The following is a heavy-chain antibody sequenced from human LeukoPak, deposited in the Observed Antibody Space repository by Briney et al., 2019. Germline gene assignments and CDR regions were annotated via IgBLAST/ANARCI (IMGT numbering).Heavy chain of an antibody. Sequence: PGGSLRLSCAASGFTFTTNGMHWVRQAPGRGLEWVAFIHYDGSNDYYADSVKGRFTISIDNSKNTLYLEMSSLRTEDTAVYYCAKGSDSNWSRYYYYYMDVWGKGTTVTVSS. J-gene: IGHJ6*03. D-gene: IGHD6-13*01. CDR2: IHYDGSND. CDR1: GFTFTTNG. V-gene: IGHV3-30*02. CDR3: AKGSDSNWSRYYYYYMDV.